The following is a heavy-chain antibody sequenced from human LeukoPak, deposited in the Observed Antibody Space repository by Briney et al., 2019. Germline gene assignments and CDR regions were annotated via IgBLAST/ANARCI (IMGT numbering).Heavy chain of an antibody. V-gene: IGHV1-69*13. Sequence: SVKVSCKASGGTFSSYAISWVRQAPGQGLEWMGGIIPIFGTANYAQKFQGRVTITADESTSTAYMELSSLRSDDTAVYYCARGYPRLLDRFDPWGQGTLVTVSS. CDR1: GGTFSSYA. D-gene: IGHD2-2*03. CDR2: IIPIFGTA. J-gene: IGHJ5*02. CDR3: ARGYPRLLDRFDP.